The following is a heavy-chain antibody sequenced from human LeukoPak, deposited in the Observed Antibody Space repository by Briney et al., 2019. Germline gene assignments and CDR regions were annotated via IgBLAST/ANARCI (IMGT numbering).Heavy chain of an antibody. Sequence: ASVKVSCKASGYTFTGYYMHWVRQAPGQGLEWMGWINPNSGGTNYAQKFQGRVTMTRDTSISTAYMELSRLRSDDTAVYYCARGGYHYDSSGYPYFFDYWGQGTLVSVSS. CDR1: GYTFTGYY. V-gene: IGHV1-2*02. D-gene: IGHD3-22*01. CDR3: ARGGYHYDSSGYPYFFDY. J-gene: IGHJ4*02. CDR2: INPNSGGT.